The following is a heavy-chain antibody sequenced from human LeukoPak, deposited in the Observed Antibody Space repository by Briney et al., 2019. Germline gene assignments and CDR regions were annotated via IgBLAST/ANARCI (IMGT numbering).Heavy chain of an antibody. CDR2: ISYDGSNK. V-gene: IGHV3-30-3*01. CDR1: GFTFSSYA. Sequence: GGSLRLSCAASGFTFSSYAMHWVRQAPGKGLEWVAVISYDGSNKYYADSVKGRFTISRDNSKNSLYLQMNSLRAEDTALYYCAKGTGWELLNWFDPWGQGTLVTVSS. J-gene: IGHJ5*02. CDR3: AKGTGWELLNWFDP. D-gene: IGHD1-26*01.